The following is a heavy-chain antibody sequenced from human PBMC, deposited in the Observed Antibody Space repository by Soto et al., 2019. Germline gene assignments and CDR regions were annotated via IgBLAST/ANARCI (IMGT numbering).Heavy chain of an antibody. D-gene: IGHD3-3*01. Sequence: ASVKVSFKVSGYTLTELSMHWVRQAPGKGLEWMGGFDPEDGETIYAQKFQGRVTMTEDTSTDTAYMELSSLRSEDTAVYYCATVQAIFGVVVYYFDYWGQGTLVTVSS. J-gene: IGHJ4*02. CDR1: GYTLTELS. CDR3: ATVQAIFGVVVYYFDY. V-gene: IGHV1-24*01. CDR2: FDPEDGET.